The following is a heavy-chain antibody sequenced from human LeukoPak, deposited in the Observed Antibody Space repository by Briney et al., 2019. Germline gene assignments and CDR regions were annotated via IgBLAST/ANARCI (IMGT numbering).Heavy chain of an antibody. V-gene: IGHV3-30-3*01. J-gene: IGHJ4*02. Sequence: PGGSLRLSCAASGFTFSSYAMHWVRQAPGKGLEWVAVISYDGSNKYYAGSVKGRFTISRDNSKNTLYLQMNSLRAEDTAVYYCAREGTYYDYVWGSYRRYYFDYWGQGTLVTVSS. CDR3: AREGTYYDYVWGSYRRYYFDY. D-gene: IGHD3-16*02. CDR1: GFTFSSYA. CDR2: ISYDGSNK.